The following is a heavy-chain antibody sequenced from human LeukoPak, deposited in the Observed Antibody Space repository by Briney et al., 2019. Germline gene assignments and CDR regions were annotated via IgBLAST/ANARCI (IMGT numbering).Heavy chain of an antibody. J-gene: IGHJ4*02. V-gene: IGHV3-30*02. CDR1: GFVLSDYG. Sequence: GGSLRLSCAASGFVLSDYGMHWVRQAPGKGLVWVAFVRNDGSNEYYVGSVKGRFTISRDKSKNTLYLQMNSLRAEDTAVYSCAKESDSGYHSEGPKNWGLGTLVTVSS. CDR3: AKESDSGYHSEGPKN. D-gene: IGHD5-12*01. CDR2: VRNDGSNE.